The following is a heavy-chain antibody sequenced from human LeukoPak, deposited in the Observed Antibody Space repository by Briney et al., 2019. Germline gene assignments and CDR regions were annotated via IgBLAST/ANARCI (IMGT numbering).Heavy chain of an antibody. Sequence: GGSLRLSCAASGFTFSDYYMSWIRQAPGKGLEWVSYISSSGSTIYYADSVKGRFTISRDNAKNSLYLQMNSLRAEDTAVYYCARGPRYCSSTSCYVEHYYYYYMDVWGKGTTVTVSS. V-gene: IGHV3-11*04. CDR2: ISSSGSTI. J-gene: IGHJ6*03. CDR3: ARGPRYCSSTSCYVEHYYYYYMDV. D-gene: IGHD2-2*01. CDR1: GFTFSDYY.